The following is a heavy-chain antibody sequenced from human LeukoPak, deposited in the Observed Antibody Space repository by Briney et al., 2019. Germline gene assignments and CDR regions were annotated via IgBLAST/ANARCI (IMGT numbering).Heavy chain of an antibody. Sequence: ASVKVSCKVSGYTLTELSMHWVRQAPGKGLEWMGGFDPEDGETIYAQKFQGRVTITRNTSISTAYMELSSLRSEDTAVYYCARVGVAPPYYDFWSGSTDAFDIWGQGTMVTVSS. CDR1: GYTLTELS. V-gene: IGHV1-24*01. D-gene: IGHD3-3*01. CDR2: FDPEDGET. CDR3: ARVGVAPPYYDFWSGSTDAFDI. J-gene: IGHJ3*02.